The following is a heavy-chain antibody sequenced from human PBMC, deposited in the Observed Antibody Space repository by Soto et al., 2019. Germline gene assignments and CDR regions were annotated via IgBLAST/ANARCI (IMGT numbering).Heavy chain of an antibody. V-gene: IGHV4-4*02. D-gene: IGHD7-27*01. CDR2: IYHSGST. CDR3: ARGPIPSPWGGPEYYFDY. CDR1: GGSIRGSNW. J-gene: IGHJ4*02. Sequence: QVQLQESDPGLVKPSGTLSLTCAVSGGSIRGSNWWSWVRHPPGKGLEWIGEIYHSGSTNYNPSLKSRVTISVYTSKNQFSLKLSSVTAADTAVYYCARGPIPSPWGGPEYYFDYWGQGSLVTVSS.